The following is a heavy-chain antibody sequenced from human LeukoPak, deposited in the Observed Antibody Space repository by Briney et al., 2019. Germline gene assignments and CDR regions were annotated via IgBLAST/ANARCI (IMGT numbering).Heavy chain of an antibody. CDR1: GYTFTSYD. J-gene: IGHJ6*02. V-gene: IGHV1-8*01. CDR3: ARATYDYGDYEGNYYGMDV. Sequence: ASVKVSCKASGYTFTSYDINWVRQATGQGLEWMGWMNPNSGNTGYAQKFQGRVTMTRNTSISTAYMELSSLRSEDTAVYYCARATYDYGDYEGNYYGMDVWGQGTTVTVSS. CDR2: MNPNSGNT. D-gene: IGHD4-17*01.